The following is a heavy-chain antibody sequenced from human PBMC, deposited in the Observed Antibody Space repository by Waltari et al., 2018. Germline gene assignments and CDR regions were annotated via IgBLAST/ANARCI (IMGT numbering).Heavy chain of an antibody. CDR1: EYTFTSSY. Sequence: QVQLVQSGAEVKKPGASVKISCKTSEYTFTSSYIHWVRQAPGQGLGWMGIIRPRGGSTIYAQKFQGRVTMTRDTSTSTVYMELSSLRSEDTAVYYCALDRGALWMDVWGQGTTVTVSS. CDR2: IRPRGGST. V-gene: IGHV1-46*01. J-gene: IGHJ6*02. D-gene: IGHD2-21*01. CDR3: ALDRGALWMDV.